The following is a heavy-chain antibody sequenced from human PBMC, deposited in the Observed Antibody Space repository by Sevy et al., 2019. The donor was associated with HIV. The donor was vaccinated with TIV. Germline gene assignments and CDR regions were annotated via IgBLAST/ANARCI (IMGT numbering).Heavy chain of an antibody. CDR3: ARAIAAPRGRDV. CDR2: IYYSGIT. V-gene: IGHV4-59*01. Sequence: SETLSLTCTVSGDSISSYYWSWIRQPPGKGLEWIGYIYYSGITDYNPSLKSRVTIAVDMSMNQFALKLNSVTAADTAVYYCARAIAAPRGRDVWGQGTTVTVSS. J-gene: IGHJ6*02. D-gene: IGHD6-13*01. CDR1: GDSISSYY.